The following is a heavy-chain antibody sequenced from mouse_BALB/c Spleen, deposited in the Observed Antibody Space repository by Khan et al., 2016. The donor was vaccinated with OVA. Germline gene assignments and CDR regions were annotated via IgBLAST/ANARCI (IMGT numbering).Heavy chain of an antibody. Sequence: EVELVESGGGLVQPKGSLKLSCAASGFTFNTYAMNWVRQAPGKGLEWVARIRSKSNNYATYYADSVKDRLTISRDDSQSMLYLQMNNLKTVDTCMYYGVRLGAYWGQGTLVTVSA. V-gene: IGHV10-1*02. CDR1: GFTFNTYA. CDR3: VRLGAY. J-gene: IGHJ3*01. CDR2: IRSKSNNYAT. D-gene: IGHD4-1*01.